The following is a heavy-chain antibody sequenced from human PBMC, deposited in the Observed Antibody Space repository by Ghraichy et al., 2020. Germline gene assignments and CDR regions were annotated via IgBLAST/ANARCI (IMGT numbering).Heavy chain of an antibody. J-gene: IGHJ4*02. CDR1: GGYTLSEVS. V-gene: IGHV1-24*01. CDR2: FDPENAKT. Sequence: ASVKVSCKVSGGYTLSEVSIHWVRQAPGGGLEWMGAFDPENAKTTIYAQKLKGRLTMTEDTSTDIVHMALRSLRPEDTAVDSCTADRTVFASGTPLFDHWGPGTLVTVSS. D-gene: IGHD2-15*01. CDR3: TADRTVFASGTPLFDH.